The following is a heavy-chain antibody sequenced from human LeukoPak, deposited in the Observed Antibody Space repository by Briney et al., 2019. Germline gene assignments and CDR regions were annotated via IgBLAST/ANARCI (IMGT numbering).Heavy chain of an antibody. Sequence: SETLSLPCTVSGGSISSYYWSWFRKPPGKGLEWIGYIYYSGSTNYNPSLKNRVTISVDTSKNQFSLKLSSVTAADTAVYYCARGVEMATIDYWGQGTLVTVSS. CDR2: IYYSGST. CDR3: ARGVEMATIDY. CDR1: GGSISSYY. J-gene: IGHJ4*02. D-gene: IGHD5-24*01. V-gene: IGHV4-59*01.